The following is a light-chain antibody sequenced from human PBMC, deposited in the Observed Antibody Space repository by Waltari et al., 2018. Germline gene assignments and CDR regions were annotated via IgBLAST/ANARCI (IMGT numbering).Light chain of an antibody. CDR2: LGS. J-gene: IGKJ4*01. CDR3: MQGTHWPPLT. CDR1: QSLLHSDGRNF. Sequence: ALTQSPLSLPVTPGAPASIFCRSSQSLLHSDGRNFLDWYVQKPGQSPQLLIYLGSNRASGVPDRFSGGGSGTDFTLTISRVEAEDVGVYYCMQGTHWPPLTFGGGTKVEIK. V-gene: IGKV2-28*01.